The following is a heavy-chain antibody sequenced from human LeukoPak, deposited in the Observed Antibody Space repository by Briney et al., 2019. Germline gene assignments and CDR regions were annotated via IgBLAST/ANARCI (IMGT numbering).Heavy chain of an antibody. V-gene: IGHV1-8*01. CDR2: MNPNSGNT. Sequence: ASVKVSCKASGYTFTSYDINWVRQATGQGLEWMGWMNPNSGNTGYAQKFQGRVTLTRNTSISTAYMELSSLRSEDTAVYYCARAGVGATGGAFDIWGQGTMVTVSS. J-gene: IGHJ3*02. CDR3: ARAGVGATGGAFDI. D-gene: IGHD1-26*01. CDR1: GYTFTSYD.